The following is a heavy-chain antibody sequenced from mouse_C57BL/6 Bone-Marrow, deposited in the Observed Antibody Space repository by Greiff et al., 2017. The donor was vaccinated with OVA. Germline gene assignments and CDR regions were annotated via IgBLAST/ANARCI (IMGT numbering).Heavy chain of an antibody. CDR1: GYTFTSYW. V-gene: IGHV1-5*01. CDR2: IYPGNSDT. D-gene: IGHD1-1*01. J-gene: IGHJ2*01. CDR3: TRGDTTVVAGFDY. Sequence: VQLQQSGTVLARPGASVKMSCKTSGYTFTSYWMHWVKQRPGQGLEWIGAIYPGNSDTSYNQKFKGKAKLTAVTSASTAYMELSSLTTEDSAVYYCTRGDTTVVAGFDYWGQGTTLTVSS.